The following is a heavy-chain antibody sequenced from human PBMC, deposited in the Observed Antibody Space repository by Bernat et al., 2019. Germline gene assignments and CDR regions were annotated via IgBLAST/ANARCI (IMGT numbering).Heavy chain of an antibody. CDR3: TAVWPHYCSGDSCYWGYFDS. CDR1: GFTFTNAW. Sequence: EVQLVESGGGLVKPGGSLRLSCAASGFTFTNAWTNWVRQAPVKGLEWVGRIKSKTDGGTTDYAAPVKGRFTITRDGSQNTLYLQMNSMKTEDTALYYCTAVWPHYCSGDSCYWGYFDSWGRGTLVTVSS. J-gene: IGHJ4*02. CDR2: IKSKTDGGTT. V-gene: IGHV3-15*07. D-gene: IGHD2-15*01.